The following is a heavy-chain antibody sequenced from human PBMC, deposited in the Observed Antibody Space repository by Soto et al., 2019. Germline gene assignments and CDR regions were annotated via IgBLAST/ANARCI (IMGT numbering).Heavy chain of an antibody. Sequence: QVQLVQSGAEVKKPGSSVKVSCKASGGTFSSYAISWVRQAPGQGLEWMGGIIPIFGTANYAQKFQGRVTIHSDESTSTADMELSSLRSDDTAVYYCARALEDTAMVGYFDYWGQGTLVTVSS. V-gene: IGHV1-69*05. J-gene: IGHJ4*02. CDR1: GGTFSSYA. CDR3: ARALEDTAMVGYFDY. D-gene: IGHD5-18*01. CDR2: IIPIFGTA.